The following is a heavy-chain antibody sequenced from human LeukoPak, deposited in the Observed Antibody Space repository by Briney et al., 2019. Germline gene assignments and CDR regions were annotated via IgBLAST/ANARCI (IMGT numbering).Heavy chain of an antibody. V-gene: IGHV3-15*01. D-gene: IGHD3-10*01. CDR1: GFTFRNAW. Sequence: GGSLRLSCAASGFTFRNAWMRWVRQAPGKGLEWVGRIKGKTDGGTTDYAAPVKGRFTISRDDSNNTLYLQMNSLKTEDTALYYCTRDRSYGYSGHRTLVTVSS. CDR3: TRDRSYGY. CDR2: IKGKTDGGTT. J-gene: IGHJ4*01.